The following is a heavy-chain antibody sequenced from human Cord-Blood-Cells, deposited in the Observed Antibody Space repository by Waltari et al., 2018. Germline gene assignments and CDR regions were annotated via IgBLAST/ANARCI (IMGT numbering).Heavy chain of an antibody. CDR1: GCTFSSFG. V-gene: IGHV3-33*01. CDR2: IWYDGSNK. CDR3: ARHSSNAFDI. J-gene: IGHJ3*02. Sequence: QVQLVVSGGGVDHPGRSRRRSCAALGCTFSSFGMHWVRQAPGKGLEWVGVIWYDGSNKYYADSVKGRFTISRDNSKNTLYLQMNSLRAEDTAVYYCARHSSNAFDIWGQGTMVTVSS. D-gene: IGHD2-15*01.